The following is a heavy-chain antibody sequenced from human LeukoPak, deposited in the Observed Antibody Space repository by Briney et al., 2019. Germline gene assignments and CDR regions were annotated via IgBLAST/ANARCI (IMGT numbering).Heavy chain of an antibody. V-gene: IGHV1-69*13. D-gene: IGHD3-16*02. Sequence: ASVKVSCKASGGTFSSYAISWVRQAPGQGLEWMGGIIPIFGTANYAQKFQGRVTITADESTSTAYMELSSLRSEDTAVYYCARDPQAGDVWGSYRINWFDPWGQGTLVTVSS. J-gene: IGHJ5*02. CDR2: IIPIFGTA. CDR1: GGTFSSYA. CDR3: ARDPQAGDVWGSYRINWFDP.